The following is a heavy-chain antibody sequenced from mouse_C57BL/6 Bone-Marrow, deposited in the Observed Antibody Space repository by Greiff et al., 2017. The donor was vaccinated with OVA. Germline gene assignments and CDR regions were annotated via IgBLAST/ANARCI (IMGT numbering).Heavy chain of an antibody. CDR1: GYTFTDYY. J-gene: IGHJ2*01. CDR2: INPYNGGT. D-gene: IGHD1-1*01. CDR3: ARGGYGSSFYFDY. Sequence: VQLQQSGPVLVKPGASVKMSCKASGYTFTDYYMNWVKQSHGKSLEWIGVINPYNGGTSYNQKFKGKATLTVDKSSSTAYMELNSLTSEDSAVYYCARGGYGSSFYFDYWGQGTTLTVSS. V-gene: IGHV1-19*01.